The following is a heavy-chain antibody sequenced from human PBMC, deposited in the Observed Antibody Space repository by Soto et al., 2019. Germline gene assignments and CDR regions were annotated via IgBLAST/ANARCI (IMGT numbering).Heavy chain of an antibody. V-gene: IGHV4-59*08. D-gene: IGHD3-9*01. CDR2: IYYSGST. J-gene: IGHJ3*02. CDR1: GGSISSYY. Sequence: SETLSLTCTVSGGSISSYYWSWIRQPPGKGLEWIGYIYYSGSTNYNPSLKSRVTISVDTSKNQFSLKLSSVTAADTAVYYCARNLRYFDWLLYDDAFGIWGQGTMVTVSS. CDR3: ARNLRYFDWLLYDDAFGI.